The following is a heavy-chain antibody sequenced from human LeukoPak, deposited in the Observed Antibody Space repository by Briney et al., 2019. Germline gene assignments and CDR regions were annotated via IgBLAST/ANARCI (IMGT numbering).Heavy chain of an antibody. CDR3: ARDWSSKYPYYYGMDV. CDR1: GFTFSSYA. CDR2: ISYDGSNK. V-gene: IGHV3-30-3*01. Sequence: GGSLRFSCAASGFTFSSYAMHWVRQAPGKGLEWVAVISYDGSNKYYADSVKGRFTISRDNSKNTLYLQMNSLRAEDTAVYYCARDWSSKYPYYYGMDVWGQGTTVTVSS. J-gene: IGHJ6*02. D-gene: IGHD4-11*01.